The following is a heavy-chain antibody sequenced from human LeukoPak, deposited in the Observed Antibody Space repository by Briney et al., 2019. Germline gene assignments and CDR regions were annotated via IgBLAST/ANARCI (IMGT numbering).Heavy chain of an antibody. CDR3: ARQGRFYDFWSGSDFDY. V-gene: IGHV4-39*01. J-gene: IGHJ4*02. D-gene: IGHD3-3*01. Sequence: SETLSLTCTVSGGSISSSGYYWGWIRQPPGKGLEWIGSIYYSGSTYYNPSLKSRVTISVDTSKNQFSLKLSSVTAADTAVYYCARQGRFYDFWSGSDFDYWGQGTLVTVSS. CDR2: IYYSGST. CDR1: GGSISSSGYY.